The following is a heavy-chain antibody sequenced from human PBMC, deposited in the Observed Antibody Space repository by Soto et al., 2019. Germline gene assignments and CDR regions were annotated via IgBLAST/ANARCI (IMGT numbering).Heavy chain of an antibody. CDR3: AIEWRIGDYPSVFDY. CDR2: ISAYNGNT. D-gene: IGHD4-17*01. J-gene: IGHJ4*02. V-gene: IGHV1-18*01. Sequence: QVQLVQSGAEVKKPGASVKVSCKASGYTFTSYGISWVRQAPGQGLEWMGWISAYNGNTTYAQKLQGRVTRTTDTSTRTAYLVLRSLRSDETTVYYGAIEWRIGDYPSVFDYWGMGTLVTASS. CDR1: GYTFTSYG.